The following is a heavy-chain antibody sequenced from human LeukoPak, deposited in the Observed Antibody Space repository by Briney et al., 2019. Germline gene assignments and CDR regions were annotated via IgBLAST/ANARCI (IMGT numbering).Heavy chain of an antibody. CDR3: TTAAMLSDSSGYYYNHFDY. V-gene: IGHV3-15*01. Sequence: TPGGSLRLSCAASGFTFSDAWMSWVRQAPGKGLEWVGRIKSKRDGGTIDYAAPVKGRFTISRDDSKNTLYLQMNSLKTEDTAVYYCTTAAMLSDSSGYYYNHFDYWGQGTLVTVSS. D-gene: IGHD3-22*01. CDR2: IKSKRDGGTI. J-gene: IGHJ4*02. CDR1: GFTFSDAW.